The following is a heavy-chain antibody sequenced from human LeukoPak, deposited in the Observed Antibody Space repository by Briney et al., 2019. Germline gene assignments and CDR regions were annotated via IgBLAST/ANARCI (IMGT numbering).Heavy chain of an antibody. CDR2: INHSGST. V-gene: IGHV4-34*01. CDR1: GGSFSGYY. CDR3: ARTPPNWAIGKYFDY. J-gene: IGHJ4*02. Sequence: PSETLSLTCAVYGGSFSGYYWSWIRQPPGKGLEWIGEINHSGSTNYNPSLKSRVTISVDTSKNQFSLKLSSVTAADTAVYYCARTPPNWAIGKYFDYWGQGTLVTVSS. D-gene: IGHD7-27*01.